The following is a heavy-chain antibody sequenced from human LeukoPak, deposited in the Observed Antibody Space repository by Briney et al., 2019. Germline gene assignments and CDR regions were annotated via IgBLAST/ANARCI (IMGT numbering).Heavy chain of an antibody. CDR2: IRIDGTSK. Sequence: GGSLRLSCAASGFTFSNYAMHWVRQAPGKGLEWLAFIRIDGTSKYYADFVKGRFTISRDNSKTTLYLQMNSLRAEDTAVYYCARGADNYGYIFDYWGQGTLVTVSS. CDR3: ARGADNYGYIFDY. CDR1: GFTFSNYA. D-gene: IGHD5-18*01. J-gene: IGHJ4*02. V-gene: IGHV3-30*02.